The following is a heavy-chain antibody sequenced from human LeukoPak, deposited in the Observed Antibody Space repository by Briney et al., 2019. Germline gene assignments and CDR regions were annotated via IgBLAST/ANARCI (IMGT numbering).Heavy chain of an antibody. D-gene: IGHD2-2*01. CDR3: ATDFRWGYCSSTSCSPPGY. Sequence: ASVKVSCKVSGYTLTELSMHWVRQAPGKGLEWMGGFDPEDGETIYAQKFQGRVTMTEDTSTDTAYMELSSLRSEDTAVYYCATDFRWGYCSSTSCSPPGYWGQGTLVIVSS. J-gene: IGHJ4*02. CDR2: FDPEDGET. CDR1: GYTLTELS. V-gene: IGHV1-24*01.